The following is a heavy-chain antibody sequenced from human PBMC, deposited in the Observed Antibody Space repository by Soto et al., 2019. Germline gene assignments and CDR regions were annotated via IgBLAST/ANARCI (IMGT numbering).Heavy chain of an antibody. V-gene: IGHV4-30-4*01. J-gene: IGHJ3*02. D-gene: IGHD3-16*02. CDR2: IYFSEST. Sequence: QVQLQESGPGLVKPSQTLSLTCNVSGGSISSGDYYWSWIRQPPGKGLEWIGYIYFSESTSYNPSLTRRFTISADKSKSEFSLRLTSVTAADTAVYYCGILDMISFGGVIGPNDAFDSWGQGKMVTGSS. CDR1: GGSISSGDYY. CDR3: GILDMISFGGVIGPNDAFDS.